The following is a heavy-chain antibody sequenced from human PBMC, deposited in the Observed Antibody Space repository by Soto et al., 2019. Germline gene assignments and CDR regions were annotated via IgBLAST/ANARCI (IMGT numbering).Heavy chain of an antibody. V-gene: IGHV1-69*12. D-gene: IGHD4-17*01. J-gene: IGHJ6*02. CDR2: IIPVFGTA. Sequence: QVQLVQSGAEVKKPGSSVKVSCKASGGTLSNYGISWVRQAPGQGLEWMVGIIPVFGTANYAQKFQGRVTITADESTTTVYRDVSSLRSDDTAVYYCARGDATKIVVTTYYGMDVWGQGTTVTVSS. CDR1: GGTLSNYG. CDR3: ARGDATKIVVTTYYGMDV.